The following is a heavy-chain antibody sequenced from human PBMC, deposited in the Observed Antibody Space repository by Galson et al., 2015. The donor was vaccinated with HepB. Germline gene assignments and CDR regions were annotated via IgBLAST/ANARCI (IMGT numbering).Heavy chain of an antibody. D-gene: IGHD6-13*01. Sequence: QSGAEVKKPGASVKVSCKASGYTFTSYGISWVRQAPGQGLEWMGWISAYNGNTNYAQKLQGRVTMTTDTSTSTAYMELRSLRSDDTAVYYCARRESSSWLTTSQTIDYWGQGTLVTVSS. J-gene: IGHJ4*02. CDR3: ARRESSSWLTTSQTIDY. CDR2: ISAYNGNT. V-gene: IGHV1-18*01. CDR1: GYTFTSYG.